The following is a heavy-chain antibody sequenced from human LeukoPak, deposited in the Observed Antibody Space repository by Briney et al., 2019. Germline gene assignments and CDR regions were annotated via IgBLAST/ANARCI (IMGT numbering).Heavy chain of an antibody. V-gene: IGHV3-48*03. CDR2: ISRSGSTI. J-gene: IGHJ4*02. CDR1: GFTFSSYE. D-gene: IGHD1-26*01. CDR3: ARVKLPGFDY. Sequence: PGGSLRLSCAASGFTFSSYEMNWVRQAPGKGLEWVSYISRSGSTIYYVDSVKGRFTTSRDNAKNSLYLQMNSLRAEDTAVYYCARVKLPGFDYWGQGTLVTVSS.